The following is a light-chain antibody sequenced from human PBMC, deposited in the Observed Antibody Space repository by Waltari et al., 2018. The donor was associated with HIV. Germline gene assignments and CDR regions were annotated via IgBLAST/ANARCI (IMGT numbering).Light chain of an antibody. CDR2: SSN. CDR1: SSNTGINS. V-gene: IGLV1-44*01. J-gene: IGLJ3*02. Sequence: QSVLTQPPSASGTPGQRVTIPCSGSSSNTGINSVHWYQHPPGTAPKLPIYSSNQRPSGVPDRFSGSKSGTSASLAISGLQSEEEADYYCAAWDDRLNGWVFGGGTKLTVL. CDR3: AAWDDRLNGWV.